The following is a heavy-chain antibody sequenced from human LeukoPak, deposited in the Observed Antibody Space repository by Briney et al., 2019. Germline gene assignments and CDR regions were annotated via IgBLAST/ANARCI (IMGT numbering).Heavy chain of an antibody. CDR3: SVFGEMAYGFDI. J-gene: IGHJ3*02. D-gene: IGHD5-24*01. Sequence: PGGSLRLSCAASGFTVSNNYMRWVRQAPGKGLEWIGSIYYTGNTYYNPSLKSRVTISVDTSKSQFSVKLSSVTAADTAVYYCSVFGEMAYGFDIWGQGTMVTVSS. V-gene: IGHV4-39*07. CDR2: IYYTGNT. CDR1: GFTVSNNYM.